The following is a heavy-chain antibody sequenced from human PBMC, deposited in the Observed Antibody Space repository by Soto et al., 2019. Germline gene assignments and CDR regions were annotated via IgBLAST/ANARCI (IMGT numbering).Heavy chain of an antibody. CDR2: INPSGGST. J-gene: IGHJ5*02. D-gene: IGHD2-21*02. CDR3: ARSYCGGDCPNNWFDP. CDR1: GYTFITYG. V-gene: IGHV1-46*01. Sequence: ASVKVSCKASGYTFITYGVAWVRQAPGQGLEWMGIINPSGGSTTYAQKFQGRVTVTRDTSTSTVYMELSSLRSEDTAMYYCARSYCGGDCPNNWFDPWGQGTPVTVSS.